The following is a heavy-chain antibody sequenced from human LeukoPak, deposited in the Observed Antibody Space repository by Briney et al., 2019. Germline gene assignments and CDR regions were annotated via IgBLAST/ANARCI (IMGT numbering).Heavy chain of an antibody. CDR2: INPSGGST. CDR3: TRAHALQPFDY. Sequence: GASVKVSCKASGYTFTSYYMHWVRQAPGQGLEWMGIINPSGGSTSYAQKFQGRVTMTRDTSTSTVYMELSSLRSDDTAVYYCTRAHALQPFDYWGQGTLVTVSS. V-gene: IGHV1-46*01. D-gene: IGHD5-18*01. CDR1: GYTFTSYY. J-gene: IGHJ4*02.